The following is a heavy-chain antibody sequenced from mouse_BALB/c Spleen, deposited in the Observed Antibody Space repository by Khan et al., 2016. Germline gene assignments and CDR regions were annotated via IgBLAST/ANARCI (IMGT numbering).Heavy chain of an antibody. Sequence: EVQLQESGPGLVQPSQSLSLTCTVTGYSITSDYAWNWIRQFPGNKLEWMGYISYSGSTSYNPSLKSRISITRDTSKNQFFLQLNSVTTEDTATYYCARVDYGNFLFDYWGQGTTLTVSS. J-gene: IGHJ2*01. V-gene: IGHV3-2*02. CDR3: ARVDYGNFLFDY. CDR2: ISYSGST. D-gene: IGHD2-1*01. CDR1: GYSITSDYA.